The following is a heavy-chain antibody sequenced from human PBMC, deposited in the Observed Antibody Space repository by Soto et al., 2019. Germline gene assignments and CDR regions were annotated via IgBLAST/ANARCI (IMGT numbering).Heavy chain of an antibody. V-gene: IGHV2-5*02. D-gene: IGHD3-10*01. CDR2: IYWDDDK. CDR1: GFSLSTSGVG. CDR3: ARGDSYYYYMDV. J-gene: IGHJ6*03. Sequence: QITLKESGPTLVNPTQTLTLTCTFSGFSLSTSGVGVGWIRQPPGKALEWLALIYWDDDKRYSQSLKSRLIITKDTSKNQVVLTMTNMDPVDTATYYCARGDSYYYYMDVWGKGTTVTVSS.